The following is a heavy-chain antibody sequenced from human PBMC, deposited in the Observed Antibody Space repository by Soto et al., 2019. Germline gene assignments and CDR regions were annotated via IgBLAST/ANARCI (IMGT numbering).Heavy chain of an antibody. D-gene: IGHD3-3*01. J-gene: IGHJ4*02. V-gene: IGHV3-23*01. CDR3: AKDAYYDFWSGYLIYRPGVNY. CDR1: GFTFSSYA. Sequence: GGSLRLSCAASGFTFSSYAMSWVRQAPGKGLEWVSAISGSGGSTYYADSVKGRFTISRDNSKNTLYLQMNSLRAEDTAVYYCAKDAYYDFWSGYLIYRPGVNYWGQGTLVTVSS. CDR2: ISGSGGST.